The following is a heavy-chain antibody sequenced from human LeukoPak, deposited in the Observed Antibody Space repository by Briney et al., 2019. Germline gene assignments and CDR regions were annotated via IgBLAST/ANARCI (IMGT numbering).Heavy chain of an antibody. D-gene: IGHD3-22*01. CDR3: ARERYYDSSGLDY. Sequence: SETLSLTCAVYGGSFSGYYWSWIRQPPGKGLEWIGEINHSGSTNYNPSLKSRVTIPVDTSKNQFSLKLSSVTAADTAVYYCARERYYDSSGLDYWGQGTLVTVSS. V-gene: IGHV4-34*01. CDR2: INHSGST. CDR1: GGSFSGYY. J-gene: IGHJ4*02.